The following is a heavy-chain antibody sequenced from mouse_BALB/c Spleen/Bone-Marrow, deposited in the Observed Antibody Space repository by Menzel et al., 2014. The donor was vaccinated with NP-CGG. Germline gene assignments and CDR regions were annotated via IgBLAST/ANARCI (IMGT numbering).Heavy chain of an antibody. CDR3: ARSRGLYDYRYFDV. Sequence: ESGAELVKPGASVKLSCKASGYTFTSYWMNWVKQRPGQGLEWIGEIDPSDNYINYNQKVKGKGTLTVDKSSSTAYMQLSSLTSEDAAVDYCARSRGLYDYRYFDVWGAGTTGTVSS. V-gene: IGHV1-69*02. J-gene: IGHJ1*01. D-gene: IGHD2-3*01. CDR2: IDPSDNYI. CDR1: GYTFTSYW.